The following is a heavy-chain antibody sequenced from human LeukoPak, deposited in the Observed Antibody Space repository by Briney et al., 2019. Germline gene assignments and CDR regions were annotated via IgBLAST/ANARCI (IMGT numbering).Heavy chain of an antibody. CDR3: AGGGTVTTIDY. D-gene: IGHD4-17*01. CDR2: INPSGGST. CDR1: GYTLTSYY. Sequence: ASVKVSCKASGYTLTSYYMHWVRQAPGQGLEWMGIINPSGGSTSYAQKFQGRVTMTRDTSTSTVYMELSSLRSEDTAVYYCAGGGTVTTIDYWGQGTLVTVSS. V-gene: IGHV1-46*01. J-gene: IGHJ4*02.